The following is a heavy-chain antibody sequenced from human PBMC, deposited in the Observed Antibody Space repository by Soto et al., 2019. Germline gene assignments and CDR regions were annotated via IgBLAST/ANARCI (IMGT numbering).Heavy chain of an antibody. Sequence: PGGSLRLSCAASGFPFSSYGIHWVRQAPGKGLEWVAVIWYDGSNKYYADSVKGRFTISRDNSKNTLYLQMNSLRAEDTAVYYCARAKYYYDSSGYLDYWGQGTLVTVSS. CDR2: IWYDGSNK. V-gene: IGHV3-33*01. J-gene: IGHJ4*02. CDR1: GFPFSSYG. CDR3: ARAKYYYDSSGYLDY. D-gene: IGHD3-22*01.